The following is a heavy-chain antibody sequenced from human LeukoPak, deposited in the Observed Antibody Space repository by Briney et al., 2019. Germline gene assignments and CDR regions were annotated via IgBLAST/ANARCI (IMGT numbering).Heavy chain of an antibody. CDR1: GGSISSGDYY. CDR3: ARDRISGWFGESYYGMDV. D-gene: IGHD3-10*01. CDR2: IYYSGST. Sequence: ASETLSLTCTVSGGSISSGDYYWSWIRQPPGKGLEWIGYIYYSGSTYYNPSLKSRVTISVDTSKNQFSLKLSSVTAADTAVYYCARDRISGWFGESYYGMDVWGQGTAVTVSS. J-gene: IGHJ6*02. V-gene: IGHV4-30-4*01.